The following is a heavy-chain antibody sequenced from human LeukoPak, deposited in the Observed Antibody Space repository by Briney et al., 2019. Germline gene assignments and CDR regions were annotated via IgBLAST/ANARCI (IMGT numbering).Heavy chain of an antibody. V-gene: IGHV1-18*01. CDR3: AREDGDYYYYSMDV. J-gene: IGHJ6*02. CDR1: GYTFTSYG. D-gene: IGHD4-17*01. CDR2: ISAYNGNT. Sequence: ASVKVSCKASGYTFTSYGISWVRQAPGQGLEWMGWISAYNGNTNYAQKLQGRVTMTTDTSTSTAYMELRSLRSDDTAVYYCAREDGDYYYYSMDVWGQGTTVTVSS.